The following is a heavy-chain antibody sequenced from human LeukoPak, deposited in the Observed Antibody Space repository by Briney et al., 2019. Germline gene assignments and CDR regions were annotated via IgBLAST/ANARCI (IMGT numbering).Heavy chain of an antibody. CDR1: GFTFSSYW. Sequence: PGGSLRLSCAASGFTFSSYWMGWVRQAPGKGLEWVANIKQDGSEKYYADSMKGRFTISRDNAKNSLYLQMNSLRAEDTAVYYCARAAISGWYEEGFDNWGQGTLVTVSS. V-gene: IGHV3-7*01. CDR2: IKQDGSEK. J-gene: IGHJ4*02. D-gene: IGHD6-19*01. CDR3: ARAAISGWYEEGFDN.